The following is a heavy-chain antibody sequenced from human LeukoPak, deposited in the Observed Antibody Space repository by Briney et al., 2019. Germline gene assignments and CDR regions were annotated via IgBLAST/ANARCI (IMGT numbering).Heavy chain of an antibody. Sequence: SETLSLTCTVCGGSISRYWWSWMRQAPGKGLEWIGYIFYSASTNCNPSPKLLLTITVDTSKNQFSLKVRSVTAADTAVYYCARHRFGGLGYFDYWGQGTLVTVSS. CDR3: ARHRFGGLGYFDY. J-gene: IGHJ4*02. CDR2: IFYSAST. D-gene: IGHD3-16*01. CDR1: GGSISRYW. V-gene: IGHV4-59*08.